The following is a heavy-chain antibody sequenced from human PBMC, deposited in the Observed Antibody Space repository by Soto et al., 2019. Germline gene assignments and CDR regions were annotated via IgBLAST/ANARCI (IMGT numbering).Heavy chain of an antibody. J-gene: IGHJ6*02. CDR1: GFTFSSYA. V-gene: IGHV3-23*01. Sequence: GGSLRLSCAASGFTFSSYAMSWVRQAPGKGLEWVSAISGSGGSTYCADSVKGRFTISRDNSKNTLYLQMNSLRAEDTAVYYCAKDFRGVIALVYYYGMDVWGQGTTVTVSS. D-gene: IGHD3-10*01. CDR2: ISGSGGST. CDR3: AKDFRGVIALVYYYGMDV.